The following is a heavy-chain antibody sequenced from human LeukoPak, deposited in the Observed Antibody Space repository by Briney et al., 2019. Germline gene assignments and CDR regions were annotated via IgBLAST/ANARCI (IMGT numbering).Heavy chain of an antibody. CDR1: GGSFSGDF. CDR2: INHSGST. J-gene: IGHJ3*02. Sequence: SETLSLTCAVYGGSFSGDFWSWIRQSPGKGLEWIGEINHSGSTNYNPSLKSRVTISVDTSKNQFSLKLSSVTAADTAVYYCARVRITIFGRTYLDIWGQGTMVTVSS. V-gene: IGHV4-34*01. CDR3: ARVRITIFGRTYLDI. D-gene: IGHD3-3*01.